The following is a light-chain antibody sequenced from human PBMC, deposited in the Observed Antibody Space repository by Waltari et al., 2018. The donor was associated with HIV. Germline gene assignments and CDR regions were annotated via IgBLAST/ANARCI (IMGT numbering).Light chain of an antibody. CDR1: SSNIGRNF. V-gene: IGLV1-47*01. Sequence: QSVVTQPPSASGAPGQRVTISCSGGSSNIGRNFVYWYQQFPGKAPQLLIYRDNQRPSGAPDRFSGSKSGTSASLAISGLQSDDEASYHGATWEDSLGGYVVFGGGTKLTVL. CDR3: ATWEDSLGGYVV. J-gene: IGLJ2*01. CDR2: RDN.